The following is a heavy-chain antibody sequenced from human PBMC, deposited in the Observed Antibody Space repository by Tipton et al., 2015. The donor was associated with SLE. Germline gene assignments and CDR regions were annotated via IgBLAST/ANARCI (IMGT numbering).Heavy chain of an antibody. CDR2: AQNKANSYTT. D-gene: IGHD2-21*01. V-gene: IGHV3-72*01. J-gene: IGHJ4*02. CDR3: VRVSAFYYQRGDFYQGYDF. CDR1: GFPVGSNS. Sequence: SLRLSCAASGFPVGSNSMSWIRQAPGKGLEWIGRAQNKANSYTTEHAASVKGRSIISRDDSWDSIYLQMNSLKTEDTAVYYCVRVSAFYYQRGDFYQGYDFWGQGTLVTVSS.